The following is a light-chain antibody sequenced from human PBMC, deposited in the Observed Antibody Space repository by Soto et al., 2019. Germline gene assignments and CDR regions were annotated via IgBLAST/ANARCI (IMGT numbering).Light chain of an antibody. Sequence: EIVLTQSPATVSLSPGERVTLSCRASQSVNIYLAWYQQKPGQAPRLLIYDASNRATGVPARFSGSASGTDFTLTISSLESEDFAVYYCQQRANWPLTFGGGTKV. V-gene: IGKV3-11*01. CDR3: QQRANWPLT. CDR2: DAS. J-gene: IGKJ4*01. CDR1: QSVNIY.